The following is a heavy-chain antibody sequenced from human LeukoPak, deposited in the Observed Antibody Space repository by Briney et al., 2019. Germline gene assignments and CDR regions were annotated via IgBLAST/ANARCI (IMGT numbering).Heavy chain of an antibody. CDR2: INHSGST. Sequence: SETLSLTCAVYGGSFSGYYWSWIRQPPGKGLEWIGEINHSGSTNYNPSLKSRVTISVDTSKNQFSLKLSSVTAADTAVYYCASSPYYDSSGYYFPNYYFDYWGQGTLVTVSS. CDR3: ASSPYYDSSGYYFPNYYFDY. D-gene: IGHD3-22*01. V-gene: IGHV4-34*01. J-gene: IGHJ4*02. CDR1: GGSFSGYY.